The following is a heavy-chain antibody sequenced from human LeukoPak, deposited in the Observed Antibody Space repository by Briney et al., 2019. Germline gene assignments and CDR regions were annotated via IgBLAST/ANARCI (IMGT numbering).Heavy chain of an antibody. CDR1: GFTVSSSY. V-gene: IGHV3-7*05. Sequence: GGSLRLSCAAAGFTVSSSYMSWVRQAPGRGLEWVANIDQSGGRNNYVDSVKGRFTISRDNAKNSLFLEMSSLRADDTAVYFCARDVEGGTFDIWGQGTTVTVSS. D-gene: IGHD3-16*01. CDR3: ARDVEGGTFDI. J-gene: IGHJ3*02. CDR2: IDQSGGRN.